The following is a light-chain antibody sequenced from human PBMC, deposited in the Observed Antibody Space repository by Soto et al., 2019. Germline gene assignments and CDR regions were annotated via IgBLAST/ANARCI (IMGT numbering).Light chain of an antibody. J-gene: IGKJ1*01. CDR1: QSISYG. CDR2: KAS. Sequence: DIQMTQSPFTLAASVGDRVTITCRASQSISYGLAWYQQKPGKAPKLLIYKASSLESGVPSRFSGSGFGTDFTLTISSLQPDDFATYYCQQYDSYWTFGQGTKVEIK. V-gene: IGKV1-5*03. CDR3: QQYDSYWT.